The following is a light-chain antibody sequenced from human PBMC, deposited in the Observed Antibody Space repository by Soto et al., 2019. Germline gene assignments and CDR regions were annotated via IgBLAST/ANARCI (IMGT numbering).Light chain of an antibody. CDR1: QGIRND. Sequence: DIQMTQSPSSLSASLGDRITITCRASQGIRNDLGWYQQKPGKAPKRLIYAASSLQSGVPSRFSGSGSGTDFTLTISGLQPEDFAVYYCQQYGTSPGTFGQGTKVDI. CDR2: AAS. CDR3: QQYGTSPGT. V-gene: IGKV1-17*01. J-gene: IGKJ1*01.